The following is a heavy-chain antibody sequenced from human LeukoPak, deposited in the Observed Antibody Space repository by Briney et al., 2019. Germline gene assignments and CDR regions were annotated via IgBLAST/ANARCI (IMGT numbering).Heavy chain of an antibody. V-gene: IGHV3-21*01. CDR1: GFTFSDYA. CDR3: ARVFGLGWFDP. J-gene: IGHJ5*02. CDR2: ISSGNSYI. Sequence: PGGSLRLYCAASGFTFSDYAIIWVRQAPGKGLESVSSISSGNSYIFYADSVKGRFTISRDNAKNSVFLQMNSLRAEDTAVYYCARVFGLGWFDPWGQGTLVTVSS. D-gene: IGHD3-3*01.